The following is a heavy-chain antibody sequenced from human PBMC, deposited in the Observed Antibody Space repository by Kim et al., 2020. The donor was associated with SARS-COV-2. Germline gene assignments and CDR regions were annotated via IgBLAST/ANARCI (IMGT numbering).Heavy chain of an antibody. CDR3: AKDHYDSSGYCADY. V-gene: IGHV3-30*02. J-gene: IGHJ4*02. Sequence: DSVKGRFTISRDDSENILSLQMNSLRVEDTAVYYCAKDHYDSSGYCADYWGQGTLVTVSS. D-gene: IGHD3-22*01.